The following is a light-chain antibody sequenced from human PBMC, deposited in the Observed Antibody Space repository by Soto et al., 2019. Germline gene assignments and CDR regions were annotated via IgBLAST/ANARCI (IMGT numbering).Light chain of an antibody. J-gene: IGKJ1*01. CDR1: QSVSSSY. V-gene: IGKV3D-20*02. Sequence: EIVLTQSPGTLSLSPGERATLSCRASQSVSSSYLAWYQQKPGQAPRLLIFGASRRATGIPDGFSGSGSGTDFTLTISSLEPEDFAVYYCQQRSNWPPTFGQGTKVDI. CDR2: GAS. CDR3: QQRSNWPPT.